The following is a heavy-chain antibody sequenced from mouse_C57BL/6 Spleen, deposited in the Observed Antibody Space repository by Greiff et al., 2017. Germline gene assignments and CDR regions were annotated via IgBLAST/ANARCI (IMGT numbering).Heavy chain of an antibody. CDR1: GYAFTNYL. CDR2: LNPGSGGT. V-gene: IGHV1-54*01. CDR3: AREGGLRRGTGYAMDY. J-gene: IGHJ4*01. Sequence: VQLVESGAELVRPGTSVKVSCKASGYAFTNYLIEWVKQRPGQGLEWIGVLNPGSGGTNYNEKFKGKATLTADKSSSTAYMQLSSLTSEDSAVYFCAREGGLRRGTGYAMDYWGQGTSVTVSS. D-gene: IGHD2-4*01.